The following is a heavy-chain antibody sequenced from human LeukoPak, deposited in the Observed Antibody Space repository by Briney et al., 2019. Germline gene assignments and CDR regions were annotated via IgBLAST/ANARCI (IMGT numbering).Heavy chain of an antibody. CDR2: ISSSGSTI. Sequence: GGSLRLSCAASGFTFSDYYMSWIRQAPGKGLEWVSYISSSGSTIYYADSVKGRFTISRDNAKNSLYLQMNSLRAEDTAVYYCAGGYCSSTSCSYNWFDPWGQGTLVTVSS. CDR3: AGGYCSSTSCSYNWFDP. D-gene: IGHD2-2*01. CDR1: GFTFSDYY. V-gene: IGHV3-11*04. J-gene: IGHJ5*02.